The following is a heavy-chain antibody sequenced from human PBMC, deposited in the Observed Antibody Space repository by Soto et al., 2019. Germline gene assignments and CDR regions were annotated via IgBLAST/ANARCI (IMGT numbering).Heavy chain of an antibody. CDR2: ISAYNGNT. CDR3: ARDYDILTGSSRVDY. J-gene: IGHJ4*02. V-gene: IGHV1-18*01. CDR1: GYTFTSYG. Sequence: ASVKVSCKASGYTFTSYGISWVRQAPGQGLEWMGWISAYNGNTNYAQKLQGRVTMTTDTSTSTAYMELRSLRSDDTAVYYCARDYDILTGSSRVDYWGQGTLVTVSS. D-gene: IGHD3-9*01.